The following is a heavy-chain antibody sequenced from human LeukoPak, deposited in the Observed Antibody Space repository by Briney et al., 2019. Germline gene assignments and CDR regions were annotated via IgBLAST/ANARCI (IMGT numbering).Heavy chain of an antibody. V-gene: IGHV3-23*01. CDR2: ISSSGRDT. CDR3: AKIPPGYCSAGSCYLDY. J-gene: IGHJ4*02. CDR1: GLTFCDYA. Sequence: WGSLRLSCAASGLTFCDYAMSWVRQAPGKGLEWVSTISSSGRDTYYADSVKGRFTISRDNSTNTLYLQMNSLRAEDTAVFYCAKIPPGYCSAGSCYLDYWGQGTLVTVSS. D-gene: IGHD2-15*01.